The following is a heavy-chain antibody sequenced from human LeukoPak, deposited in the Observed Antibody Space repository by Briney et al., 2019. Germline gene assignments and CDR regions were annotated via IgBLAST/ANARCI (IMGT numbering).Heavy chain of an antibody. CDR2: IYSAGTT. D-gene: IGHD3-10*01. CDR1: GFNVSKSY. V-gene: IGHV3-53*01. Sequence: GGSLRLSCAASGFNVSKSYLSWVRQAPGKGLEWVAVIYSAGTTYYADSVKGRFTISREKSTNTLYLQMNSLSAEGTAVYYCARDLAPLLWFGEPREVWGKGTTVTVSS. J-gene: IGHJ6*04. CDR3: ARDLAPLLWFGEPREV.